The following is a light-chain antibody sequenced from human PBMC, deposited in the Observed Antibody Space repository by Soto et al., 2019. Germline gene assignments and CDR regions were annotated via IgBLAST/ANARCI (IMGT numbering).Light chain of an antibody. CDR2: DVS. V-gene: IGKV1-5*01. J-gene: IGKJ1*01. CDR3: QHYNSYSEA. Sequence: DIQMTQSPSTLSASVGDRVTLPCRASQSISDSLAWYQQKPGKAPDFLISDVSKLERGVASRFSGSGAGTEFTLTISSMQPDDLATYYCQHYNSYSEAFGQGTKVDIK. CDR1: QSISDS.